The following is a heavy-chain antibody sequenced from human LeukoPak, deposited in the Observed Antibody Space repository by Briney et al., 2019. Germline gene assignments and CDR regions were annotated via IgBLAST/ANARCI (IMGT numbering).Heavy chain of an antibody. D-gene: IGHD2-8*01. V-gene: IGHV3-30*03. Sequence: PGGSLRLSCAASGFTFSSYWMSWVRQAPGKGLEWVAVISYDGSNKYYADSVKGRFTISRDNSKNTLYLQMNSLRAEDTAVYYCAVPNSDIVPYYWGQGTLVTVSS. J-gene: IGHJ4*02. CDR3: AVPNSDIVPYY. CDR2: ISYDGSNK. CDR1: GFTFSSYW.